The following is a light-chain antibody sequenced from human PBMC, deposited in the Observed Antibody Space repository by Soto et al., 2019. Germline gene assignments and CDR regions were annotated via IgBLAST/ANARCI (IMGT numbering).Light chain of an antibody. CDR3: QQYNNWPIT. CDR2: AAS. J-gene: IGKJ5*01. CDR1: QSISSY. V-gene: IGKV1-39*01. Sequence: DIQITQSPFSLSASVGDRFTITFRASQSISSYLNWYQQKPGKAPKLLIYAASSLQSGVPSRFSGSGSGTEFTLTISSLQSEDFAVYYCQQYNNWPITFGQGTRLEIK.